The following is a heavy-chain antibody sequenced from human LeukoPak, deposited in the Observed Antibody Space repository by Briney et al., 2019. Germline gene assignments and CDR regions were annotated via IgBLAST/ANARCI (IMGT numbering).Heavy chain of an antibody. CDR2: INHSGST. Sequence: PSETLSLTCAVYGGSFSGYYWSWIRQPPGKGLEWIGEINHSGSTNYNPSLKSRVTISVDTSKNQFSLKLSSVTAADTAVYYCARRSLGPLKYFDYWGQGTLVTVSS. J-gene: IGHJ4*02. V-gene: IGHV4-34*01. CDR3: ARRSLGPLKYFDY. D-gene: IGHD1-26*01. CDR1: GGSFSGYY.